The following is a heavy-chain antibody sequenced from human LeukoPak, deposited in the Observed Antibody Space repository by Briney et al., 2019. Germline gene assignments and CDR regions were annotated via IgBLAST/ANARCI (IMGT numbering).Heavy chain of an antibody. Sequence: GGSLRLSCAASGFTFSTYWMSWIRQAPGKGLEWVANINQDGSEKNYVHSMRGRFTISRDNAKNSLYLQMNSLRAEDTAVYYCAREAAFDIWGQGTMVTVSS. CDR1: GFTFSTYW. J-gene: IGHJ3*02. CDR3: AREAAFDI. V-gene: IGHV3-7*01. CDR2: INQDGSEK.